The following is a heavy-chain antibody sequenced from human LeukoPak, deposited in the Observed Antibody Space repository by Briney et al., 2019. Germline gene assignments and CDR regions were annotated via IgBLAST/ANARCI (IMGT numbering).Heavy chain of an antibody. J-gene: IGHJ6*04. CDR2: INPSGGST. Sequence: ASVKVSCKASGYTFTSYYMHWVRQAPGQGLEWMGIINPSGGSTSYAQKFQGRVTMTRDTSTSTVYMELSSLRSEDTAVCYCARDRQEYQLLSDYYGMDVWGKGTPVTVSS. CDR1: GYTFTSYY. V-gene: IGHV1-46*01. CDR3: ARDRQEYQLLSDYYGMDV. D-gene: IGHD2-2*01.